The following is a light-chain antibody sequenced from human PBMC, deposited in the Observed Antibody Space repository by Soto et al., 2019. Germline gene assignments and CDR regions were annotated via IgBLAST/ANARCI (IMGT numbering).Light chain of an antibody. CDR3: SSYTSSSTLV. CDR2: DVS. V-gene: IGLV2-14*01. J-gene: IGLJ2*01. Sequence: QSALTQPASVSGSPGQSITISCTGTSSDVGGYNYVSWYQQHPGKAPKLMIYDVSNRPSGVSTRFSGSKSGNMASLTISGLQAEDEADYYCSSYTSSSTLVFGGGTKVTVL. CDR1: SSDVGGYNY.